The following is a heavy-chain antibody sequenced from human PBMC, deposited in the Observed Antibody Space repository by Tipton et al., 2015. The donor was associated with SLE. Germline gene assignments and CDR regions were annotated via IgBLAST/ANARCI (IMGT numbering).Heavy chain of an antibody. V-gene: IGHV4-34*01. D-gene: IGHD6-6*01. Sequence: TLSLTCTVSGGSISSYYWSWLRQPAGKGLGWIGVINHSGSTNYNPTLKSRVTIPVDTSKNQFSLKLSSVTAADTAVYYCARMWRAARGYFDLWGRGTLVTVSS. CDR3: ARMWRAARGYFDL. J-gene: IGHJ2*01. CDR1: GGSISSYY. CDR2: INHSGST.